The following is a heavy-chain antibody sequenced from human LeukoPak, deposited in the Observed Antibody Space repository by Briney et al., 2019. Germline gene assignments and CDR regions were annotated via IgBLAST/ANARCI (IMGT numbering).Heavy chain of an antibody. Sequence: GGSLRLSCAASGFTFDDYAMHWVRQAPGKGLEWVSLISGDGGSTYYADSVKGRFTISRDNSKNSLYLQMNSLRTEGTALYYCATHDYYGSGSYYNVGYYYMDVWGKGTTVTVSS. J-gene: IGHJ6*03. CDR3: ATHDYYGSGSYYNVGYYYMDV. CDR2: ISGDGGST. D-gene: IGHD3-10*01. V-gene: IGHV3-43*02. CDR1: GFTFDDYA.